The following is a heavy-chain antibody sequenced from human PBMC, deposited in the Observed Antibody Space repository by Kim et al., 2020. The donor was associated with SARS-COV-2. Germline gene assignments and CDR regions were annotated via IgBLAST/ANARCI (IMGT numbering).Heavy chain of an antibody. D-gene: IGHD7-27*01. CDR1: GFTFSSYA. V-gene: IGHV3-30-3*01. J-gene: IGHJ4*02. Sequence: GGSLRLSCAASGFTFSSYAMHWVRQAPGKGLEWVAVISYDGSNKYYADSVKGRFTTSRDNSKNTLYLQMISLKAEDTAVYYCGGNWGPRVEGYWGQGTLVTVSS. CDR2: ISYDGSNK. CDR3: GGNWGPRVEGY.